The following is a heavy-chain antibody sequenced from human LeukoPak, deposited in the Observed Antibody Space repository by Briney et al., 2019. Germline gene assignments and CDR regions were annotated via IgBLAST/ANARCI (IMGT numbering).Heavy chain of an antibody. J-gene: IGHJ4*02. D-gene: IGHD4-17*01. CDR2: INHSGST. Sequence: SETLSLTCAVYGGSFSGYYWSWIRQPPGKGLEWIGEINHSGSTNYNPSLKSRVTISVDTSKNQFSLKLSSVTAADTAVYYCASQGPPPDYGDTNGHFDYWGQGTLVTVSS. V-gene: IGHV4-34*01. CDR3: ASQGPPPDYGDTNGHFDY. CDR1: GGSFSGYY.